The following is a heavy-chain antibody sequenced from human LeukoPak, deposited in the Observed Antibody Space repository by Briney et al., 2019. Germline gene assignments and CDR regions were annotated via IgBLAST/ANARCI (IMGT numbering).Heavy chain of an antibody. D-gene: IGHD3-22*01. V-gene: IGHV4-4*07. CDR1: GGSFSGYY. Sequence: PSETLSLTCAVYGGSFSGYYWSWIRQPAGKGLEWIGRIYTSGSTNYNPSLKSRVTMSVDTSKNQFSLKLSSVTAADTAVYYCARESYYDSSDFNPFDYWGQGTLVTVSS. CDR3: ARESYYDSSDFNPFDY. CDR2: IYTSGST. J-gene: IGHJ4*02.